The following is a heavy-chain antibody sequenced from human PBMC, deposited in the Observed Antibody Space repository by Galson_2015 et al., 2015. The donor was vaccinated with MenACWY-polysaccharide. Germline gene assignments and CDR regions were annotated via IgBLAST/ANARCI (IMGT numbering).Heavy chain of an antibody. V-gene: IGHV3-66*01. D-gene: IGHD3-16*01. CDR2: IYSSGDT. CDR3: ARESNWAYDS. J-gene: IGHJ4*02. CDR1: GFRVSESF. Sequence: SLRLSCAVSGFRVSESFLSWVRQVPGRGLEYVSDIYSSGDTYYRDSVRGRFTMSRDVFQNSLYLQMNNLRDEDTAIYFCARESNWAYDSWGTGTLVTVSS.